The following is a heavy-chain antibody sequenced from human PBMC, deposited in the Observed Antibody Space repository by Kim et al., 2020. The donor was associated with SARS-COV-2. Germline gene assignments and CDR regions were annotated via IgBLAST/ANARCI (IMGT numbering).Heavy chain of an antibody. V-gene: IGHV3-11*01. J-gene: IGHJ6*01. Sequence: GGSLRLSCAASGFSFSDYYMTWIRQAAGKGLECISYISSGSGSIIHYAESVRGRFTISRDNAKKSLYLQMNKLRAEDTAGYYCVRGDIDGMDVWGQG. CDR1: GFSFSDYY. CDR2: ISSGSGSII. CDR3: VRGDIDGMDV.